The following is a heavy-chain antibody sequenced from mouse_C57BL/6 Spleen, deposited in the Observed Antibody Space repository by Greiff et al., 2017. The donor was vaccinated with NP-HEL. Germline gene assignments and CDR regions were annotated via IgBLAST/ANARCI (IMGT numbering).Heavy chain of an antibody. CDR1: GYAFSSSW. CDR2: IYPGDGDT. D-gene: IGHD1-1*01. CDR3: ARGYYGSSEGNYYAMDY. V-gene: IGHV1-82*01. J-gene: IGHJ4*01. Sequence: VQLQESGPELVKPGASVKISCKASGYAFSSSWMNWVKQRPGKGLEWIGRIYPGDGDTNYNGKFKGKATLTADKSSSTAYMQLSSLTSEDSAVYFCARGYYGSSEGNYYAMDYWGQGTSVTVSS.